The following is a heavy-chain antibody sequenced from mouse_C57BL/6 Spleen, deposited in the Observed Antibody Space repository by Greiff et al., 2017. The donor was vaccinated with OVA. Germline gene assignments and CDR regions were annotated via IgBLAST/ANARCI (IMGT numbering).Heavy chain of an antibody. Sequence: QVQLKQPGTELVKPGASVKLSCKASGYTFTSYWMHWVKQRPGQGLEWIGNINPSNGGTNYNEKFKSKATLTVDKSSSTAYMQLSSLTSEDSAVYYCAREGTGKDPWFAYWGQGTLVTVSA. CDR1: GYTFTSYW. CDR3: AREGTGKDPWFAY. CDR2: INPSNGGT. V-gene: IGHV1-53*01. D-gene: IGHD4-1*01. J-gene: IGHJ3*01.